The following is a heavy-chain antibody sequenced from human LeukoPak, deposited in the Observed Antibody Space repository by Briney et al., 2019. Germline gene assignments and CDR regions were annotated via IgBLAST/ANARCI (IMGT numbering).Heavy chain of an antibody. Sequence: SETLSLTCAVSGGSISSSNWWSRVRQPPGKGLEWIGEIYHSGSTNYNPSLKSRVTISVDKSKNQFSLKLSSVTAADTAVYYCASSYVDIVATTLYYWGQGTLVTVSS. CDR1: GGSISSSNW. D-gene: IGHD5-12*01. CDR2: IYHSGST. J-gene: IGHJ4*02. V-gene: IGHV4-4*02. CDR3: ASSYVDIVATTLYY.